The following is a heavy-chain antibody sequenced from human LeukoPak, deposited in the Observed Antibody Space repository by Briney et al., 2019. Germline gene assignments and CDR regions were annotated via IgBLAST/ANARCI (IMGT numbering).Heavy chain of an antibody. CDR3: ARSGYYDSSGYPVADAFDI. J-gene: IGHJ3*02. CDR1: GYTFTSYG. D-gene: IGHD3-22*01. Sequence: ASVKVSCKASGYTFTSYGISWVRQAPGQGLEWMGWISAYNGNTNYAQKLQGRVTMTTDTSTSTAYMELSSLRSEDTAVYYCARSGYYDSSGYPVADAFDIWGQGTMVTVSS. V-gene: IGHV1-18*01. CDR2: ISAYNGNT.